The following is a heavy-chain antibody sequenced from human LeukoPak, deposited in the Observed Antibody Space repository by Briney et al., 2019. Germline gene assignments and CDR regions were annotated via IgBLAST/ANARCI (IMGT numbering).Heavy chain of an antibody. D-gene: IGHD1-14*01. CDR2: IYSNGHI. Sequence: PSETPSLTCTVSGGSIGGYYWNWIRQAAGEGLEWLGRIYSNGHIDHNASLKSRVAMSVDTSTNLFSLKLNSLPAADTAVYYCARERSESPGSGYDMDVWGKGTPVIVSS. V-gene: IGHV4-4*07. J-gene: IGHJ6*03. CDR3: ARERSESPGSGYDMDV. CDR1: GGSIGGYY.